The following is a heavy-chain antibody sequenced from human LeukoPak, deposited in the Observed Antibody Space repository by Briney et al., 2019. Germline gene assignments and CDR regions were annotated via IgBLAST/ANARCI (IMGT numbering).Heavy chain of an antibody. D-gene: IGHD3-22*01. J-gene: IGHJ4*02. CDR2: IKQDGSEK. CDR3: ARDLDYYYDSSGYYLSDF. CDR1: GFTFSSYW. Sequence: SGGSLRLSCAASGFTFSSYWMSWVRQAPGKGLEWVANIKQDGSEKYYVDSVKGRFTISRDNAKNSLYLQMNSLRPEDTAVYYCARDLDYYYDSSGYYLSDFWGQGTWSPSPQ. V-gene: IGHV3-7*01.